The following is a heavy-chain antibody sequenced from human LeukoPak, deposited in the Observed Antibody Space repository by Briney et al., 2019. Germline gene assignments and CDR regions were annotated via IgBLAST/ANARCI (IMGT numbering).Heavy chain of an antibody. V-gene: IGHV3-15*07. J-gene: IGHJ4*02. D-gene: IGHD3-10*01. CDR3: TTGIRGD. Sequence: GGSLRLSCSASGLTVTNAWMNWVRQAPGEGLDWVGRIASKTDGGATDYAAPVKGRFTISRDDSKNTLNLQMSSLKTEDTAVYYCTTGIRGDWGQGTLVTVSS. CDR1: GLTVTNAW. CDR2: IASKTDGGAT.